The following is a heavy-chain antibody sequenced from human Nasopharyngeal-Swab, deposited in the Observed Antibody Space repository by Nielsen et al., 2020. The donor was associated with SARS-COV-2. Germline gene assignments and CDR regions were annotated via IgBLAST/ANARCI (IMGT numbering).Heavy chain of an antibody. J-gene: IGHJ6*04. CDR2: ISTGGTT. D-gene: IGHD2-2*01. V-gene: IGHV3-53*05. Sequence: GESLKISCAASGFTVPYNYMSWVRQAPGKGLEWVSLISTGGTTSYADSVKGRFTISRDNSKNTLYLQMNSLRAEDMAVYYCAKVFRAFVVPTPDVWGKGTTVTVSS. CDR3: AKVFRAFVVPTPDV. CDR1: GFTVPYNY.